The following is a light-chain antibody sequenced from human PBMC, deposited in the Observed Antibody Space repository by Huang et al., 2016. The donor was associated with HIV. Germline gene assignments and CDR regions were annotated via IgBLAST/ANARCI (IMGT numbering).Light chain of an antibody. CDR3: QQSYSTLIT. Sequence: IQMTQSPSSLSASVGDQVTITCRAGQSIDGYLNWYQQKSGKAPKLLISSASTLHTGVPPRFSGSGSGTDYTLIINNVQPDDFATYFCQQSYSTLITFGQGSRL. CDR2: SAS. V-gene: IGKV1-39*01. J-gene: IGKJ5*01. CDR1: QSIDGY.